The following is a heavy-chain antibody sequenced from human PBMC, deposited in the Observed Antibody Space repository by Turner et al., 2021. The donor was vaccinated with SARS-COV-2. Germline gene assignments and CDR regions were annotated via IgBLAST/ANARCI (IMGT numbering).Heavy chain of an antibody. CDR3: ARHSTVTTFPFDP. CDR1: GGPTSSSTYY. J-gene: IGHJ5*02. CDR2: IYYSGGT. Sequence: HLKLQEWGSGLVKPSVTLFLSCGVAGGPTSSSTYYWGWICQPPGKGLEWIGSIYYSGGTYYNASLKSRVTISADTSKNQFSLKLSSVTAADTAVYYCARHSTVTTFPFDPWGQGTLVTVSS. D-gene: IGHD4-17*01. V-gene: IGHV4-39*01.